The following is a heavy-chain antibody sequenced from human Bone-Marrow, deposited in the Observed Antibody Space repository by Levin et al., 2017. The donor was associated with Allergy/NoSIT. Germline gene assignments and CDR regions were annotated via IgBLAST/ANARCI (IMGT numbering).Heavy chain of an antibody. V-gene: IGHV1-2*02. J-gene: IGHJ3*02. CDR1: GYTFTGYY. CDR3: ATTLDVGTCDI. CDR2: INPNSGGT. D-gene: IGHD1-26*01. Sequence: GESLKISCKASGYTFTGYYMHWVRQAPGQGLEWMGWINPNSGGTKYAQTFQGRVIMTRDTSISKAYMELSSLISVDTAVYYCATTLDVGTCDIWGQGTMVTVSS.